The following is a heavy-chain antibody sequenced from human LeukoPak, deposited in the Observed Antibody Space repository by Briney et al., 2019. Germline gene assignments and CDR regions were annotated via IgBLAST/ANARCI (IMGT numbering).Heavy chain of an antibody. CDR1: GDTFISYA. Sequence: GASVKVSCKASGDTFISYAISWVRQAPGQGLEWMGGIIPIFGTANYAQKFQGRVTITADESTSTAYMELSSLRSEDTAVYYCARGRSEEATSWFDPWGQGTLVTVSS. V-gene: IGHV1-69*13. J-gene: IGHJ5*02. CDR3: ARGRSEEATSWFDP. D-gene: IGHD5-24*01. CDR2: IIPIFGTA.